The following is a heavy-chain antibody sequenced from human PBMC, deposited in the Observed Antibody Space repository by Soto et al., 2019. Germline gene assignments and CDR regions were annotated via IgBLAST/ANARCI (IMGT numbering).Heavy chain of an antibody. CDR1: GFTFTNHG. CDR3: VSGEGQNGHDARVDY. V-gene: IGHV3-30*03. CDR2: ISFNGIDK. D-gene: IGHD5-12*01. J-gene: IGHJ4*02. Sequence: QMQLVESGGGVLQPGTSLKLSCVTSGFTFTNHGIHWVRQAPGQGLEWVADISFNGIDKWYQDSVQGRFIIFRDNFKNTAYLQMNGLTFEDTAMYYFVSGEGQNGHDARVDYWGQGTLVTVSS.